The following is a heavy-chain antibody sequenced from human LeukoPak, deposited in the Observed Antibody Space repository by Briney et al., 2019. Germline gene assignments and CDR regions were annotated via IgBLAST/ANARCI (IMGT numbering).Heavy chain of an antibody. V-gene: IGHV3-21*01. CDR3: ASGFSSSPYFDY. D-gene: IGHD6-6*01. CDR2: ITGSSRYI. Sequence: GGSLRLSCAASGFTFTTYYMNWVRQAPGKGLEWVSFITGSSRYISYTDSVKGRFTISRDNAKNSLFLQMNSLRDEDTALYYCASGFSSSPYFDYWGQGTLVTVSS. CDR1: GFTFTTYY. J-gene: IGHJ4*02.